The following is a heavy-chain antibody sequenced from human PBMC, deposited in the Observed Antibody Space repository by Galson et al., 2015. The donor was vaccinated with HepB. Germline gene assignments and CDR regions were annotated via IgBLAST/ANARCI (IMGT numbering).Heavy chain of an antibody. V-gene: IGHV1-18*04. CDR3: ARDQVDSSGYYYVIPFDI. D-gene: IGHD3-22*01. Sequence: VKVSCKASGYTFTSYGISWVRQAPGQGLEWMGWISAYNGNTNYAQKLQGRVTMTTDTSTSTAYMELRSLRSDDTAVYYCARDQVDSSGYYYVIPFDIWGQGTMVTVSS. J-gene: IGHJ3*02. CDR1: GYTFTSYG. CDR2: ISAYNGNT.